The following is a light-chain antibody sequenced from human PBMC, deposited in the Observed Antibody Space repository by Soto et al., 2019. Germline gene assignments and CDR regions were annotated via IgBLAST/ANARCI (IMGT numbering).Light chain of an antibody. Sequence: QSVLTQPPSASGTPGQRVTISCSGGSSKIGSNTVSWYQQLPGAAPKLLIYISIERPSGVPYRFSGSKSGTSASLAISGLQSEDEAEYYCAAWDDSLNGPGFGGGTKVTVL. CDR1: SSKIGSNT. V-gene: IGLV1-44*01. J-gene: IGLJ2*01. CDR2: ISI. CDR3: AAWDDSLNGPG.